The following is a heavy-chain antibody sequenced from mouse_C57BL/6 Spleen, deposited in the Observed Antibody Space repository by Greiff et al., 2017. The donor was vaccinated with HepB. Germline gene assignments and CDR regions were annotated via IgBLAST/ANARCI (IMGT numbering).Heavy chain of an antibody. D-gene: IGHD2-4*01. Sequence: EVQVVESVGGLVKPGGSLKLSCAASGFTFSSYAMSWVRQTPEKRLEWVATISDGGSYTYYPDNVKGRFTISRDNAKNNLYLQMSHLKSEDTAMYYCARDSYYDYDDGVDYWGQGTTLTVSS. CDR3: ARDSYYDYDDGVDY. J-gene: IGHJ2*01. CDR1: GFTFSSYA. V-gene: IGHV5-4*01. CDR2: ISDGGSYT.